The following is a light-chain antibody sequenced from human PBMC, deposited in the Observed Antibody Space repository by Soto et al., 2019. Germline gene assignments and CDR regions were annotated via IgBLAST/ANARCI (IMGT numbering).Light chain of an antibody. CDR1: HSISSW. V-gene: IGKV1-5*01. Sequence: DIQMTQSPSTLSASVGDRVTITCRASHSISSWLDWYQQKPGKAPKLLIYDASSLESGVPSRCSGSGSGTEFTLTISSLQPDDFAAYYGPQYNSYPCTCGQGTNVEIK. CDR3: PQYNSYPCT. CDR2: DAS. J-gene: IGKJ1*01.